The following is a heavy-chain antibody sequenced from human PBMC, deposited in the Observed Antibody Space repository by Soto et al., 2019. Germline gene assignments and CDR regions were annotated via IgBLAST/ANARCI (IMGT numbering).Heavy chain of an antibody. J-gene: IGHJ4*02. V-gene: IGHV3-7*01. Sequence: GSLRLSCAASVFTFSSYWMSWVRQAPGKGLEWVANIKQDGSEKYYVDSVKGRFTISRDNAKNSLYLQMNSLRTDDTAVYYCASSINWGQGTLVTVSS. CDR3: ASSIN. CDR2: IKQDGSEK. CDR1: VFTFSSYW.